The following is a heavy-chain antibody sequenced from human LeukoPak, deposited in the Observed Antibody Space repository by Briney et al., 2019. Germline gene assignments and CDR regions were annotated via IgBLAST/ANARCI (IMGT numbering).Heavy chain of an antibody. CDR1: GGSISSSSYY. Sequence: SETLSLTCTVSGGSISSSSYYWGWIRQPPGKGLEWIGSIYYSGSTYYNPSLKSRVTISVDTSKNQFSLKLSSVTAADTAVYYSARRILEGFDPWGQGTLVTVSS. CDR2: IYYSGST. CDR3: ARRILEGFDP. J-gene: IGHJ5*02. V-gene: IGHV4-39*01.